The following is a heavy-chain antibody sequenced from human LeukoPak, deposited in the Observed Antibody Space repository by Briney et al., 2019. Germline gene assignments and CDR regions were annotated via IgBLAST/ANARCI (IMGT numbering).Heavy chain of an antibody. Sequence: SETLSLTCAVFGGSFSGYYWSWIRQPPGKGLEWIGEINHSGSINYNPSLKGRVTISVDTSKNQFSLKLSSVTAADTAVYYCARVWSSSRPFSRDYWGQGTLVTVSS. CDR1: GGSFSGYY. J-gene: IGHJ4*02. CDR3: ARVWSSSRPFSRDY. V-gene: IGHV4-34*01. D-gene: IGHD6-13*01. CDR2: INHSGSI.